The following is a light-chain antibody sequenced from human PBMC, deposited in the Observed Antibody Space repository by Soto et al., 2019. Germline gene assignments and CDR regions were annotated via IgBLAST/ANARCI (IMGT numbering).Light chain of an antibody. Sequence: QSALTQPASVSGSPGQSITISCTGTSSDVGGYNYVSWYQQHPGKAPKLMIYEVSNRPSGVSIRFSGSKSGNTASLTISGLQAEDEADYYCSSHTSSSTRVFGTGTKLTVL. J-gene: IGLJ1*01. V-gene: IGLV2-14*01. CDR3: SSHTSSSTRV. CDR2: EVS. CDR1: SSDVGGYNY.